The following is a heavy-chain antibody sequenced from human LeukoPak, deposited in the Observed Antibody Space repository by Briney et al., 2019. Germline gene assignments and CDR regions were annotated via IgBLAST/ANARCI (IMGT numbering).Heavy chain of an antibody. CDR3: AREYDSSGPDLNDY. V-gene: IGHV4-34*01. CDR2: INHSGST. J-gene: IGHJ4*02. CDR1: GGSFSGYY. D-gene: IGHD3-22*01. Sequence: SETLSLTCAVYGGSFSGYYWSWIRQPPGRGLEWIGEINHSGSTNYNPSLKSRVTISVDTSKNQFSLKLSSVTAADTAVYYCAREYDSSGPDLNDYWGQGTLVTVSS.